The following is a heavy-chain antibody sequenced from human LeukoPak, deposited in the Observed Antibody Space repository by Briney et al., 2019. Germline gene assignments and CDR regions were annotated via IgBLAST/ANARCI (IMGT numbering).Heavy chain of an antibody. V-gene: IGHV4-34*01. CDR2: INHSGST. CDR3: ARGGERSGFDY. J-gene: IGHJ4*02. Sequence: SETLSLTCAVYGGSFSGYYWSWIRQPPGKGLEWIGEINHSGSTNYNPSLKSRVTISVDTSKNQFSLKLSSVTAADTAVYYCARGGERSGFDYWGQGTLVIVSS. D-gene: IGHD3-22*01. CDR1: GGSFSGYY.